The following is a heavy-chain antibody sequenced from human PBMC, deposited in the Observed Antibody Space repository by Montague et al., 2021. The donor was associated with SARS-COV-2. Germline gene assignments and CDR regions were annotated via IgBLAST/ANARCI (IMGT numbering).Heavy chain of an antibody. CDR3: ARDVRYYDQ. CDR2: SRYGGTS. Sequence: SETLSLTCTVSSGSISNDIYYWGWIRQPPGKGPEWIGGSRYGGTSYYNPSLKSRVTISLDTSKNRFSLRVTSVTAADTAVYYCARDVRYYDQWGQGILVTVSS. V-gene: IGHV4-39*07. J-gene: IGHJ4*02. CDR1: SGSISNDIYY. D-gene: IGHD3-10*01.